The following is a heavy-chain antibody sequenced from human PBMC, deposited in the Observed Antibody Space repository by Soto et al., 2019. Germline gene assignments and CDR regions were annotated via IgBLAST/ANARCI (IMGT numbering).Heavy chain of an antibody. J-gene: IGHJ1*01. Sequence: QVQLVQSGAEVKKPGSSVKVSCKASGGTFSSYAISWVRQAPGQGLEWMGGIIPIFGTANYAQKFQGRVNSTXXYXTXXAYMEMSSLRSEDTAVYYCARYPHYSGSYGGPLQHWGQGTLVTVSS. V-gene: IGHV1-69*05. D-gene: IGHD1-26*01. CDR2: IIPIFGTA. CDR3: ARYPHYSGSYGGPLQH. CDR1: GGTFSSYA.